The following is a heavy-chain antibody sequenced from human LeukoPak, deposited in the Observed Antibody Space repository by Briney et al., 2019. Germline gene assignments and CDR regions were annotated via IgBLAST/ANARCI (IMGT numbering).Heavy chain of an antibody. CDR2: IISNGGST. V-gene: IGHV3-64*01. CDR1: GLTFSIYA. J-gene: IGHJ3*02. CDR3: ARGSSRWYYDAFDI. D-gene: IGHD6-13*01. Sequence: GGSLRLSCVASGLTFSIYAMHWARQAPGKGLEYVSGIISNGGSTYYANSVKGRFTISRENSKNTLYLQIGSLRAEDMAAYYCARGSSRWYYDAFDIWGQGTMVTVSS.